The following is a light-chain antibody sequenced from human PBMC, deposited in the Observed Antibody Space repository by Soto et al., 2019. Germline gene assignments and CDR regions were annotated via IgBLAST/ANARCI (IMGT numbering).Light chain of an antibody. J-gene: IGLJ2*01. Sequence: SYELTQPPSVSVSPGQTASITCSGDKLGDKYACWYQQKPGQSPVLVIYQDSKRPSGIPERFSGSNSGNTATLTISGTQATDEADYYCKAWDSSLYVVFGGGTNLTVL. CDR3: KAWDSSLYVV. CDR1: KLGDKY. CDR2: QDS. V-gene: IGLV3-1*01.